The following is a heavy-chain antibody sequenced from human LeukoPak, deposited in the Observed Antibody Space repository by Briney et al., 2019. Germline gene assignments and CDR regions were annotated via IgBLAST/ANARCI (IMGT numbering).Heavy chain of an antibody. CDR2: ISYDGSNK. D-gene: IGHD5-18*01. J-gene: IGHJ4*02. Sequence: GGSLRLSCAASGFTFSSYAMHWVRQAPGKGLEWVAVISYDGSNKYYADSVKGRFTISRDNSKNTLYLQMNSLRAEDTAVYYCARGTVDTAMVSLAYWGQGTLVIVSS. CDR1: GFTFSSYA. CDR3: ARGTVDTAMVSLAY. V-gene: IGHV3-30-3*01.